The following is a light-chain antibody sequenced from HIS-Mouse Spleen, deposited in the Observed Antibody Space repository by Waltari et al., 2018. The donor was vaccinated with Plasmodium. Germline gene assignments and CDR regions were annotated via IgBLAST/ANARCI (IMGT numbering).Light chain of an antibody. J-gene: IGLJ3*02. CDR1: SSNIGSNT. CDR3: AEWDDSLNGPV. Sequence: QSVLTQPPSASGTPGQRVTISCSGSSSNIGSNTVNWYQQRSGPAPKLLMYSNNQRPSGVPDRFSVSKSGTSASLAISGLQSEDEADYYGAEWDDSLNGPVFGGGTKLTVL. CDR2: SNN. V-gene: IGLV1-44*01.